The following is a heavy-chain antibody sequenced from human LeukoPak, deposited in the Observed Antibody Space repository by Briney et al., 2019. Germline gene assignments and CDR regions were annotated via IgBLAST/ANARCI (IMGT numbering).Heavy chain of an antibody. CDR1: GFSFNYYW. CDR3: ARDRRILGAAGTALDS. CDR2: IKHDGGEK. J-gene: IGHJ4*02. Sequence: GGSLRLSCAASGFSFNYYWMTWVRQAPGKGLEWVANIKHDGGEKYYADSVKGRFTISRDNAKNSIYLQMNSLRAEDAAIYYCARDRRILGAAGTALDSWGQGTLVTVSS. V-gene: IGHV3-7*03. D-gene: IGHD6-13*01.